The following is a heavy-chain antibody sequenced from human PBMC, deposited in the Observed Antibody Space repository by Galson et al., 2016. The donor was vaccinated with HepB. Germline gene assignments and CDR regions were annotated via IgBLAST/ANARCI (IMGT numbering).Heavy chain of an antibody. D-gene: IGHD1-14*01. V-gene: IGHV3-7*03. J-gene: IGHJ4*02. Sequence: SLRLSCAASGFTFTSHWMHWVRQAPGKGLEWVANINQGGGEKYYVDSVKGRFTISRDNFKNSLYLQMNSLRAEDMAVYYCANHRGWGQGTLVTVSS. CDR3: ANHRG. CDR2: INQGGGEK. CDR1: GFTFTSHW.